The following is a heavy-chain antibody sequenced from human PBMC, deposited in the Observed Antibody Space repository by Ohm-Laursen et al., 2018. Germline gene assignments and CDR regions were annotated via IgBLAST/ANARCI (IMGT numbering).Heavy chain of an antibody. Sequence: ASVKVSCKASGYTFTSYDLNWVRQAPGQGLEWMGWMNPNSGDTDFAQKFQGRVTMTRNTSISTAYMELTTLKSEDTAVYYCARGVDCSGANCYSVDYWGQGTLVIVSS. D-gene: IGHD2-15*01. CDR3: ARGVDCSGANCYSVDY. J-gene: IGHJ4*02. V-gene: IGHV1-8*01. CDR1: GYTFTSYD. CDR2: MNPNSGDT.